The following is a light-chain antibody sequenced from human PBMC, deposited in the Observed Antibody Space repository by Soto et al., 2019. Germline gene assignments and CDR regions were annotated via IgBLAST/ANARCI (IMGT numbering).Light chain of an antibody. CDR1: QAIGTW. V-gene: IGKV1-12*02. CDR3: QQANTFPS. CDR2: AAS. Sequence: DIKMTQSPSSVSASVGDRVPITCRASQAIGTWLAWYQQKPGKAPKLLIYAASSLQSGVPSRFSGSGSGTDFTLIIRSLQPEDFATYYCQQANTFPSFGPGTKVEI. J-gene: IGKJ3*01.